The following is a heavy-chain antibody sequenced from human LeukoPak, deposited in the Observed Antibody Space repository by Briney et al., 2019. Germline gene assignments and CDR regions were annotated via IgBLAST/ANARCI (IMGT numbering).Heavy chain of an antibody. CDR2: IYYSGST. CDR3: ASLLDPYCSGGSCHGARFDY. J-gene: IGHJ4*02. Sequence: PSQTLSLTCTVSGGSISSGDYYWSWIRQPPGKGLEWIGYIYYSGSTYYNPSLKSRVTISVDTSKNQFSLKLSSVTAADTAVYYCASLLDPYCSGGSCHGARFDYWGQGTLVTVFS. CDR1: GGSISSGDYY. V-gene: IGHV4-30-4*08. D-gene: IGHD2-15*01.